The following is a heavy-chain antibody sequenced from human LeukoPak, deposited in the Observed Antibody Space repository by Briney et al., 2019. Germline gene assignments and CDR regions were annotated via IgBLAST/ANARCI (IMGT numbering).Heavy chain of an antibody. CDR3: ARGYYDSSGYWMRETLNWFDP. CDR1: GYTFTSYG. Sequence: ASVKVSCKASGYTFTSYGISWVRQAPGQGLEWMGWISAYNGNTNYAQKLQGRVTMTTDTSTSTAYMELRSLRSDDTAVYYCARGYYDSSGYWMRETLNWFDPWGQGTLVTVSS. V-gene: IGHV1-18*01. CDR2: ISAYNGNT. D-gene: IGHD3-22*01. J-gene: IGHJ5*02.